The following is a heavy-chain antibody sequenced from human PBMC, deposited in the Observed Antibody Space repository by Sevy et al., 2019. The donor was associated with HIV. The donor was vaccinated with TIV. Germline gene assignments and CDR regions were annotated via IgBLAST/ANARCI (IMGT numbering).Heavy chain of an antibody. Sequence: GGSLRLSCEAFGFAFSDYAMHWVRQVPGKGLEWVAVVSYDGSNTSYADSVKGRFTVSRDNSKTTLYLQMNSLRRDDTAVFYCARFPPQRAFDIWGQGTTVTVSS. CDR2: VSYDGSNT. CDR3: ARFPPQRAFDI. V-gene: IGHV3-30-3*01. CDR1: GFAFSDYA. J-gene: IGHJ3*02.